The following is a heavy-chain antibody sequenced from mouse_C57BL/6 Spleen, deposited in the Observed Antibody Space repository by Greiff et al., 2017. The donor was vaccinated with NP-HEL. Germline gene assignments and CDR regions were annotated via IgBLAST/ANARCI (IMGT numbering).Heavy chain of an antibody. Sequence: QVQLQQSGAELVKPGASVKLSCKASGYTFTSYWMQWVNQRPGQGLEWIGEIDPSDSYTNYNPKFKGKATLTVDTSSSTAYMQLSSLTSEDSAVYYGARGATTVEFDYWGQGTTLTVSS. D-gene: IGHD1-1*01. CDR3: ARGATTVEFDY. CDR2: IDPSDSYT. V-gene: IGHV1-50*01. J-gene: IGHJ2*01. CDR1: GYTFTSYW.